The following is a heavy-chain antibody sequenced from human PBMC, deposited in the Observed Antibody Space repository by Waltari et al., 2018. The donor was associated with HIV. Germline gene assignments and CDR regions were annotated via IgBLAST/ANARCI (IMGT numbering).Heavy chain of an antibody. D-gene: IGHD3-22*01. CDR2: MNPNSGNT. Sequence: YTFTSYDINWVRQATGQGLEWMGWMNPNSGNTGYAQKFQGRVTMTRNTSISTAFMEVSSLRSEDTAVYYCARVYYDSSGYYGAAGYWGQGTLVTVSS. J-gene: IGHJ4*02. CDR3: ARVYYDSSGYYGAAGY. CDR1: YTFTSYD. V-gene: IGHV1-8*01.